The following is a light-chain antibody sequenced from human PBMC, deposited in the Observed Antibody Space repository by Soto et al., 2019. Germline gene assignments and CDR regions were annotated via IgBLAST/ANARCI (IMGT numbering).Light chain of an antibody. V-gene: IGLV2-18*02. CDR2: EVS. CDR3: SSYKSSNTYV. J-gene: IGLJ1*01. Sequence: QSVLTQPPSVSGSPGQSVALSCTGTSSDVGSYNRVSWYQQPPGTAPKVMIYEVSNRPSGVPDRFSGSKSGNTASLTISGLQAEDEDDYYCSSYKSSNTYVFGTGTKVTVL. CDR1: SSDVGSYNR.